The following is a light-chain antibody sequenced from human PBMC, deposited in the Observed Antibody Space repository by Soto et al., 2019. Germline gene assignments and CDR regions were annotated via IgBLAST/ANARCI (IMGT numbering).Light chain of an antibody. V-gene: IGLV2-11*01. CDR2: SVT. CDR1: INDVGGYNS. Sequence: QSVLTQPRSVSGSHVQSGSISCSGTINDVGGYNSVSWFQHHPGSAPKLMVHSVTQRPSGVPDRFSGSRSGNTASLTISGLQAEDEADYYCCSYAGSYTSYVFGTGTKVTVL. CDR3: CSYAGSYTSYV. J-gene: IGLJ1*01.